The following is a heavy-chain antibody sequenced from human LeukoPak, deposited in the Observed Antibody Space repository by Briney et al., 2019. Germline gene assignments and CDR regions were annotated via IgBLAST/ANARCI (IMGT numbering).Heavy chain of an antibody. J-gene: IGHJ4*02. Sequence: SETLSLTCTVSGGSISSHYWSWLRQPAGKGLEWIGRIYTSGSTNYNPSLKSRVTMSVDTSKNQFSLKLSSVTAADTAVYYCARSGLTPAAKFYFDYWGQGTLVTVSS. V-gene: IGHV4-4*07. CDR2: IYTSGST. CDR3: ARSGLTPAAKFYFDY. D-gene: IGHD2-2*01. CDR1: GGSISSHY.